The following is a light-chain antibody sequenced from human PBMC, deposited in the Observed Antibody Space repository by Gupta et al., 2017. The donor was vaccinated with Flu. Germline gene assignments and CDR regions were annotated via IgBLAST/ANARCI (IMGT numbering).Light chain of an antibody. J-gene: IGKJ2*01. V-gene: IGKV1-33*01. CDR2: AAS. CDR3: QQYDNLPYT. Sequence: DIQLTQSPSSLSASVGDRITITCQASQDIKKNLNWFRQKAGKAPTLLIYAASKSEAGAPTRFSGSGSGTQFSLTISSLHPEDVGTYFCQQYDNLPYTFGQGTKLEI. CDR1: QDIKKN.